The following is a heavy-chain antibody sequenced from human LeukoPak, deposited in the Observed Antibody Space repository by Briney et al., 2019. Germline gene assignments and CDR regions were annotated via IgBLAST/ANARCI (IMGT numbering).Heavy chain of an antibody. CDR3: ARDMRSSSSARYFDY. D-gene: IGHD6-6*01. Sequence: GGSLRLSCAASGFTFSSYAMNWVRQAPGRGLEWVSGFSGSGGTTYYADSVKGRFTISRDNSKDTLYLQMNSLRAEDTAVYYCARDMRSSSSARYFDYWGQGTLVTVSS. V-gene: IGHV3-23*01. CDR2: FSGSGGTT. CDR1: GFTFSSYA. J-gene: IGHJ4*02.